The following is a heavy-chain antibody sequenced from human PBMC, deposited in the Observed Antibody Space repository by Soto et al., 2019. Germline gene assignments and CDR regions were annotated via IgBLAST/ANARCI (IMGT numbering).Heavy chain of an antibody. V-gene: IGHV3-30*18. CDR1: GFTFNSYG. D-gene: IGHD2-21*02. CDR3: AKDLDGGNSGYYYGMDV. CDR2: ISYDGSDK. J-gene: IGHJ6*02. Sequence: PGGSLRLSCAASGFTFNSYGMHWVRQAPGKGLEWVALISYDGSDKYYPDSVKGRFTISRDNSKNTLYLQMNSLRAEDTAVYYCAKDLDGGNSGYYYGMDVWGQGTTVTVSS.